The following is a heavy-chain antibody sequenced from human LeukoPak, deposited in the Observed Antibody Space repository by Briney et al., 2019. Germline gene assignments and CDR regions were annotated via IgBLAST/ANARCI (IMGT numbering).Heavy chain of an antibody. D-gene: IGHD3-10*01. CDR3: ARGGDYGSGSYYVDGFDP. CDR1: GYSISSGYY. Sequence: SETLSLTCAVSGYSISSGYYRGWIRQPPGKGLEWIGSIYHSGSTYYNPSLKSRVTISVDTSKNQFSLKLSSVTAADTAVYYCARGGDYGSGSYYVDGFDPWGQGTLVTVSS. J-gene: IGHJ5*02. CDR2: IYHSGST. V-gene: IGHV4-38-2*01.